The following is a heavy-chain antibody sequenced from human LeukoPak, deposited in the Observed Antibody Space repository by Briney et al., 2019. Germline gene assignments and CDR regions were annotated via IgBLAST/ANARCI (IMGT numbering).Heavy chain of an antibody. CDR3: ARSEVVVEGYFDY. Sequence: GAPVKVSRKASGYTFTGYYMHWVRQAPGQGLERMGWINPNSGGTNYAQKFQGRVTMTRDTSIRTAYMELSRLRSDDTAVYYCARSEVVVEGYFDYWGQGTLVTVSS. J-gene: IGHJ4*02. D-gene: IGHD2-15*01. CDR2: INPNSGGT. V-gene: IGHV1-2*02. CDR1: GYTFTGYY.